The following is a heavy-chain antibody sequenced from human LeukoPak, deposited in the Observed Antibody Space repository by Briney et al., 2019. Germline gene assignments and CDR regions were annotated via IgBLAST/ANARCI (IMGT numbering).Heavy chain of an antibody. J-gene: IGHJ5*02. CDR1: GFTFDIYA. Sequence: PGGSLRLSCAASGFTFDIYAMTWVRQAPGKGLDWVSGITASSVRTFYSDSVKGRFTISRDASKSTLYLQMDSLRAEDTALYYCTADIKTRLDLWGQGTLVTVSS. CDR2: ITASSVRT. D-gene: IGHD6-6*01. CDR3: TADIKTRLDL. V-gene: IGHV3-23*01.